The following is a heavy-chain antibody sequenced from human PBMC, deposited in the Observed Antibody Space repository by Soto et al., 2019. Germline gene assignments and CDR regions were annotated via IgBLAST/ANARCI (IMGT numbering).Heavy chain of an antibody. Sequence: ASGPTLVNPTHTLTLTCTFSGFSLSTDDVGVGWIRQPPGKALDWLAVIYWDDDKRYSPSLKSRLTITKDTSKNQVLLTMTNMDPVDTATYFCARSKYSISSFDYWGQGALVTV. CDR1: GFSLSTDDVG. CDR3: ARSKYSISSFDY. J-gene: IGHJ4*02. CDR2: IYWDDDK. D-gene: IGHD6-6*01. V-gene: IGHV2-5*02.